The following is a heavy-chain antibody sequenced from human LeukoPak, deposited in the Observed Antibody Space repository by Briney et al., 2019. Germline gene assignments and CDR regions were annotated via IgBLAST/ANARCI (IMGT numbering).Heavy chain of an antibody. CDR1: GFTFSSYG. V-gene: IGHV3-30*03. J-gene: IGHJ4*02. CDR2: ISYDGSNK. CDR3: ARADSSSWPYFDY. Sequence: PGGSLRLSCAASGFTFSSYGMHWVRQAPGKGLEWVAVISYDGSNKYYADSVKGRFTISRDNSKNTLYLQMNSLRAEDTAVYYCARADSSSWPYFDYWGQGTLVTVSS. D-gene: IGHD6-13*01.